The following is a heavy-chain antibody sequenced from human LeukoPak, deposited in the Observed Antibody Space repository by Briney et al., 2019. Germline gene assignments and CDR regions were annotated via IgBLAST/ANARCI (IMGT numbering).Heavy chain of an antibody. V-gene: IGHV3-30*02. J-gene: IGHJ3*02. CDR2: IRYDGSNK. Sequence: GGSLRLSCAASGFTFSSYGMHWVRQAPGKGLEWVAFIRYDGSNKYYADSVKGRFTISRDNSKNTLYLRMNSLRAEDTAVYYCAKDLDGWTKAFDIWGQGTMVTVSS. D-gene: IGHD6-19*01. CDR1: GFTFSSYG. CDR3: AKDLDGWTKAFDI.